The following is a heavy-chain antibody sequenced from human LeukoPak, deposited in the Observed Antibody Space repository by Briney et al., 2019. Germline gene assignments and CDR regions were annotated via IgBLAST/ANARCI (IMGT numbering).Heavy chain of an antibody. J-gene: IGHJ6*03. CDR2: INPNSGGT. CDR3: ARDGGSPYYYYYYMDV. D-gene: IGHD3-10*01. CDR1: GYTFTGYY. V-gene: IGHV1-2*02. Sequence: ASVKVSCTASGYTFTGYYMHWVRQAPGQGLEWMGWINPNSGGTNYAQKFQGRVTMTRDTSISTAYMELSRLRSDDTAVYYCARDGGSPYYYYYYMDVWGKGTTVTVSS.